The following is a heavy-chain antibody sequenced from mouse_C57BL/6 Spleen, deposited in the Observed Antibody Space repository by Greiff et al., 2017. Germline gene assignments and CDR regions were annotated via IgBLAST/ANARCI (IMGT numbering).Heavy chain of an antibody. V-gene: IGHV1-80*01. CDR2: IYPGDGDI. D-gene: IGHD1-1*01. Sequence: QVQLKQSGAELVKPGASVKISCKSSGYAFSSYWMNWVKQRPGKGLEWIGQIYPGDGDINYNGKFKGKATLTADKSSSTAYMQLSSLTSEVSAVYFWTRRDYGSSYSSVWYCDVWGTGTTVTVSS. CDR3: TRRDYGSSYSSVWYCDV. J-gene: IGHJ1*03. CDR1: GYAFSSYW.